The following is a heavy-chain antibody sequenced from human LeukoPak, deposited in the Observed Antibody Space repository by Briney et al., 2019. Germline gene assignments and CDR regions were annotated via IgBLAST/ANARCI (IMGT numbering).Heavy chain of an antibody. J-gene: IGHJ4*02. Sequence: SETLSLTCTVSGGSISSSSYYWGWIRQPPGKGRESVGSIYYSGSTYYNPSLKSRVTISVDTSKNQFSLKLSSVTAADTAVYYCARQLGYCSSTSCYADKVDYWGQGTLVTVSS. D-gene: IGHD2-2*01. CDR2: IYYSGST. CDR3: ARQLGYCSSTSCYADKVDY. V-gene: IGHV4-39*01. CDR1: GGSISSSSYY.